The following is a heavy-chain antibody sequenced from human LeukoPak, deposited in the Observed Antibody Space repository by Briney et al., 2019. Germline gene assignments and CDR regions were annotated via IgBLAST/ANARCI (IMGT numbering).Heavy chain of an antibody. CDR3: AKDRNSDFWSGYYSDY. V-gene: IGHV3-23*01. J-gene: IGHJ4*02. CDR1: GITFSSYA. D-gene: IGHD3-3*01. CDR2: ISGSGGST. Sequence: GGSLRLSCAASGITFSSYAMSWVRQAPGKGLEWVSAISGSGGSTYYADSVKGRFTISRDNSKNTLYLQMNSLRAEDTAVYYCAKDRNSDFWSGYYSDYWGQGTLVTVSS.